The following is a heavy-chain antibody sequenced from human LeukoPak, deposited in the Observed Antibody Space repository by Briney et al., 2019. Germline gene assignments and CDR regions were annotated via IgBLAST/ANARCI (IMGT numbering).Heavy chain of an antibody. CDR3: ARPNYDHVWGHFDY. Sequence: SVKVSCKASGGTFSSYAISWVRQAPGQGLEWMGGIIPIFGTANYAQKFQGRVTITADESTSTAYMELSSLRSEDTAVYYCARPNYDHVWGHFDYWGQGTLVTVSS. V-gene: IGHV1-69*01. CDR2: IIPIFGTA. D-gene: IGHD3-16*01. J-gene: IGHJ4*02. CDR1: GGTFSSYA.